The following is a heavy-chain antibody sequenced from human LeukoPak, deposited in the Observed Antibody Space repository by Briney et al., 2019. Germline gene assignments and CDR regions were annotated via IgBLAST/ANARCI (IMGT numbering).Heavy chain of an antibody. CDR2: INHSGST. CDR1: GGSFSGYY. Sequence: SETLSLTCAVYGGSFSGYYWSWIRQPPGKGLEWIGEINHSGSTNYNPSLQSRVTISVDTSKNQFSLKLSSVTAADTAVYYCARGSGMDVWGQGTTVTVSS. V-gene: IGHV4-34*01. CDR3: ARGSGMDV. J-gene: IGHJ6*02.